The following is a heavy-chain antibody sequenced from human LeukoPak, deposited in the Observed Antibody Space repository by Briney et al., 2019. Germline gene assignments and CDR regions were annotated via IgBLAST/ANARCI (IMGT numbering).Heavy chain of an antibody. CDR2: ISHTGSV. CDR3: ARHDDFLSPYDY. Sequence: SETLSLTCAVSGGSINSDYWWTWVRQSPGKGLEWIGEISHTGSVNYNLSLESRVTISTDKSKNQFSLMLRSVAAADAAVYYCARHDDFLSPYDYWGQGVLVTVSS. D-gene: IGHD3-3*01. CDR1: GGSINSDYW. V-gene: IGHV4-4*02. J-gene: IGHJ4*02.